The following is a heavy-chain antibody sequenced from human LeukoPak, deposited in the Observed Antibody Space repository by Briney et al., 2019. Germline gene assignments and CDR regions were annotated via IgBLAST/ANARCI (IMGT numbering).Heavy chain of an antibody. CDR3: ARAPVGYDFWRGYPPYYYYGMDV. V-gene: IGHV4-30-4*01. J-gene: IGHJ6*02. CDR2: IYYSGST. Sequence: SETLSLTCTVSGGSISSGDYYWSWIRQPPGKGPEWIGYIYYSGSTYYNPSLKSRVTISVDTSKNQFSLRLSSVTAADTAVYYCARAPVGYDFWRGYPPYYYYGMDVWGQGTTVTVSS. D-gene: IGHD3-3*01. CDR1: GGSISSGDYY.